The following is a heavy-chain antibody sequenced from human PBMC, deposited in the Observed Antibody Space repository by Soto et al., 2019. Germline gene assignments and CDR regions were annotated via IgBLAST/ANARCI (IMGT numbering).Heavy chain of an antibody. D-gene: IGHD6-19*01. V-gene: IGHV3-23*01. Sequence: GGSLRLSCAASGFTFSSYAMNWVRQAPGKGLEWVSSLSGSGDNTYYADSVKGRVTISRDNSRDNSKNTLYLQMNSLRAEDTAVYYCTRSRGWYTFDYWGQGTLVTVSS. CDR2: LSGSGDNT. J-gene: IGHJ4*02. CDR3: TRSRGWYTFDY. CDR1: GFTFSSYA.